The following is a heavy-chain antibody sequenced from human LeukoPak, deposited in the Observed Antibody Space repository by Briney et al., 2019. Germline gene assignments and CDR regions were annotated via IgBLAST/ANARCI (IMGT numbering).Heavy chain of an antibody. V-gene: IGHV1-69*05. Sequence: ASVKVSCKASGGTFSSYAISWVRQAPGQGLEWMGGIIPIFGTANYAQKFQGRVTITTDESTSTAYMELSGLRSEDTAVYYCARSLYYDSSGYYQPLGYWGQGTLVTVSS. J-gene: IGHJ4*02. CDR2: IIPIFGTA. CDR3: ARSLYYDSSGYYQPLGY. CDR1: GGTFSSYA. D-gene: IGHD3-22*01.